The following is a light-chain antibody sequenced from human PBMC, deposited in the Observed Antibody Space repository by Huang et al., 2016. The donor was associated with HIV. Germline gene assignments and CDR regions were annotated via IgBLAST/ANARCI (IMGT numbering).Light chain of an antibody. CDR1: QGISNS. J-gene: IGKJ5*01. V-gene: IGKV1-NL1*01. CDR2: AAS. Sequence: DIQMTQSPSSLSASVGDRVTITCRARQGISNSLAWYQQKPGKAPKLLLYAASRLKSGVPSRFSGSGSGRNYTLPISSLQPEDFATYYCQQYYSTPPFTFGQGTRLEIK. CDR3: QQYYSTPPFT.